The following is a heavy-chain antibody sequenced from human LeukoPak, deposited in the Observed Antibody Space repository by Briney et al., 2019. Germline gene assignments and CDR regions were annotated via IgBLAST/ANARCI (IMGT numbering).Heavy chain of an antibody. D-gene: IGHD6-13*01. J-gene: IGHJ1*01. CDR3: AKVGATAGTLRIEYFQH. CDR2: ISGSGRTT. CDR1: GFTFSSYA. V-gene: IGHV3-23*01. Sequence: GGTLRLSCAASGFTFSSYAMSWVRQAPGKGLEWVSGISGSGRTTYYADSVKGRFTISRDNSKNTLYLQMNSLRAEDTAVYFCAKVGATAGTLRIEYFQHWGQGTLVTVSS.